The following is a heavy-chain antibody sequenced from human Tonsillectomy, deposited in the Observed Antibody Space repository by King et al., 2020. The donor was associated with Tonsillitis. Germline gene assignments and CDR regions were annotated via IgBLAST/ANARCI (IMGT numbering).Heavy chain of an antibody. CDR3: SRYYDSSGYPPYDY. V-gene: IGHV3-49*03. D-gene: IGHD3-22*01. J-gene: IGHJ4*02. Sequence: VQLVESGGGLVQPGRSLRLSCTASGFTFGDYAMSWFRQAPGKGLEWVGFIRSKAYGGTTEYAASVKGGFTISRDDSKSIAYLQMNSLKTEDTAVYYCSRYYDSSGYPPYDYWGQGTLVTVSS. CDR1: GFTFGDYA. CDR2: IRSKAYGGTT.